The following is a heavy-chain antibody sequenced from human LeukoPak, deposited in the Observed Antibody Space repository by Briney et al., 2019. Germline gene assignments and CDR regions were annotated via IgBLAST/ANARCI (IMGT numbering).Heavy chain of an antibody. V-gene: IGHV3-30*02. CDR2: IRYDGSNK. CDR3: VRDRAHVVRPRYYYGLDV. J-gene: IGHJ6*02. D-gene: IGHD3-10*01. Sequence: GGSLRLSCAASGFTFSSYGMHWVRQAPGKGLEWVAFIRYDGSNKYYADSVKGRFTISRDNAKNSLYLQMNSLRAEDTAVYYCVRDRAHVVRPRYYYGLDVWGQGTAVTVSS. CDR1: GFTFSSYG.